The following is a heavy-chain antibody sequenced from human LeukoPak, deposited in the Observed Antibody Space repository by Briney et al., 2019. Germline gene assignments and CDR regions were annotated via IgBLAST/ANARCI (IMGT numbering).Heavy chain of an antibody. CDR2: IYYSGST. D-gene: IGHD3-22*01. CDR1: GGSVTSSDYY. CDR3: ARDSASTGYMNAFDI. Sequence: SETLSLTCTVSGGSVTSSDYYWSRVRQPPWKGLEYIGYIYYSGSTNYNPSLKSRVTISVDTSKNQFSLKLRSVTAADTAVYYCARDSASTGYMNAFDIWGQGTMVTVSS. J-gene: IGHJ3*02. V-gene: IGHV4-61*08.